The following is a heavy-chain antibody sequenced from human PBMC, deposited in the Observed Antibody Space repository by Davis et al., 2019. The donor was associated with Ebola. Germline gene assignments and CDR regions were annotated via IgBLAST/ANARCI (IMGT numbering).Heavy chain of an antibody. V-gene: IGHV6-1*01. D-gene: IGHD5-24*01. CDR3: ARGWLRGSFDI. CDR1: GDSVSNTAG. CDR2: TYYNSQWYN. Sequence: PSETLSLTCAISGDSVSNTAGWNWIRQSPSRGLEWLGRTYYNSQWYNDYAVSVKSRVTINPDTSKNQFSLQLNSVTPEDTAVYYCARGWLRGSFDIWGQGTMVTVSS. J-gene: IGHJ3*02.